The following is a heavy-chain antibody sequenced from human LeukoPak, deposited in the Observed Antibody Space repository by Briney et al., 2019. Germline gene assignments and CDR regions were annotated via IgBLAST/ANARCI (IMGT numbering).Heavy chain of an antibody. CDR2: VRNDGGDK. J-gene: IGHJ4*02. V-gene: IGHV3-30*02. CDR3: AKHYYGSGSQKYYFDY. CDR1: GFIFSDYG. D-gene: IGHD3-10*01. Sequence: GGSLRLSCAASGFIFSDYGMNWVRQSPGKGLEWVTMVRNDGGDKYYADSVRGRFTISRDNSKNTLYLQMNSLRPEDTAVYYCAKHYYGSGSQKYYFDYWGQGTLVTVSS.